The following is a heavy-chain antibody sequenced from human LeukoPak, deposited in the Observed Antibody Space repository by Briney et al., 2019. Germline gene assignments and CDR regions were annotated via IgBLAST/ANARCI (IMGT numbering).Heavy chain of an antibody. CDR2: VGGRGANT. D-gene: IGHD3-16*02. Sequence: GGSLRLSCSASGFTFSTYSISSVRRAPGRGLGWVSTVGGRGANTYYADSVRGRFTISRDNSKNTIYLHMNRLRAEDTDVYYCAKERAGYTNPYYFDYWGQGTLVTVSS. V-gene: IGHV3-23*01. CDR1: GFTFSTYS. CDR3: AKERAGYTNPYYFDY. J-gene: IGHJ4*02.